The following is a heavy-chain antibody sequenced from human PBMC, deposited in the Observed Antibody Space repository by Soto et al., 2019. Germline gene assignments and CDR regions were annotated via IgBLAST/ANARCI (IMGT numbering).Heavy chain of an antibody. CDR1: GGTFSSYA. J-gene: IGHJ4*02. D-gene: IGHD3-22*01. Sequence: QVQLVQSGAAVKKPGSSVKVSCKASGGTFSSYAISWVRQAPGQGLEWMGGILPIFGTANYAQKFEGRVKMTEDDSTSTDYMELSSLGSEDTAVYYCAREMVGSSGYYAPFDYWGQGTLVTVSS. CDR3: AREMVGSSGYYAPFDY. CDR2: ILPIFGTA. V-gene: IGHV1-69*01.